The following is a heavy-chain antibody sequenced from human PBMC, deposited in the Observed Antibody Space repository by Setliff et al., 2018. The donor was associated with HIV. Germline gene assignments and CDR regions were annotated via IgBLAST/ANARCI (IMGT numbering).Heavy chain of an antibody. CDR2: INSGTGNT. D-gene: IGHD5-18*01. CDR3: ASSLREYSYGSPDY. J-gene: IGHJ4*02. CDR1: GYRFTGFA. Sequence: ASVKVSCKASGYRFTGFAIHLVRQAPGQRFEWMGWINSGTGNTKYSQKFQDRVTISRDIHANTAYMELSSLRSEDTAIYYCASSLREYSYGSPDYWGQRTLVTVSS. V-gene: IGHV1-3*01.